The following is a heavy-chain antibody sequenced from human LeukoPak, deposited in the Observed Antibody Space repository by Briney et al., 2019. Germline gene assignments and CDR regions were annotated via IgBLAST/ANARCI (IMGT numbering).Heavy chain of an antibody. Sequence: SETLSLTCTVSGGFISSYYWSWIRQPPGKGLEWIGYIYYSGSTNYNPSLKSRVTISVDTSKNQFSLKLSSVTAADTAVYYCATLLNYYGSGSRTKTKYFQHWGQGTLVTVSS. V-gene: IGHV4-59*08. CDR3: ATLLNYYGSGSRTKTKYFQH. CDR2: IYYSGST. D-gene: IGHD3-10*01. J-gene: IGHJ1*01. CDR1: GGFISSYY.